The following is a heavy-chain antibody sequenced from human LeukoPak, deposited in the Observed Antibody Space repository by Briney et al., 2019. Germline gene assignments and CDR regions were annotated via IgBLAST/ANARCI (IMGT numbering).Heavy chain of an antibody. J-gene: IGHJ4*02. V-gene: IGHV4-34*01. CDR1: GGSFSGYY. Sequence: SETLSLTCAVYGGSFSGYYWSWIRQPPGKGLEWIGEINHSGSTNYNPSLKSRVTISVDTSKNQFSLKLSSVTAADTAVYYCARGKFGIQLWPQQGNYYDSSGYYFLYWGQGTLVTVSS. CDR2: INHSGST. D-gene: IGHD3-22*01. CDR3: ARGKFGIQLWPQQGNYYDSSGYYFLY.